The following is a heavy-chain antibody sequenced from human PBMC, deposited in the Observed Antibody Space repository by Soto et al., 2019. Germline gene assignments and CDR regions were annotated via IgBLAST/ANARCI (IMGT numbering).Heavy chain of an antibody. V-gene: IGHV1-46*03. CDR1: GYTFTNYY. Sequence: ASVKVSCKASGYTFTNYYIHWVRQAPGQGLEWVGVIDITRGTTAYAQKFQGRATMTRDTSTSTVYMELSSLRSEDTAVYYCTRGEYNWNDPGIDYWGQGTLVTVS. CDR3: TRGEYNWNDPGIDY. D-gene: IGHD1-20*01. J-gene: IGHJ4*02. CDR2: IDITRGTT.